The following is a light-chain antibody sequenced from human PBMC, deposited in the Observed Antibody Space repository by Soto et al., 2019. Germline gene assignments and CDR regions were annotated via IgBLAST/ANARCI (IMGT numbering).Light chain of an antibody. CDR2: GAS. CDR3: QQYGSSQYT. J-gene: IGKJ2*01. CDR1: QSVNNNY. V-gene: IGKV3-20*01. Sequence: EIVLTQSPGTLSLSPGERATLSCRASQSVNNNYLAWYQQKPDQAPRPLIYGASSRATGIPDRFSGSGSGTDFTLTISRLEPEDFAVYYCQQYGSSQYTFGQGTKLEIK.